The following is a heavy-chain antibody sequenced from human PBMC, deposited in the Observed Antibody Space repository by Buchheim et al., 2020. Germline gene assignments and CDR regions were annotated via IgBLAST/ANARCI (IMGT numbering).Heavy chain of an antibody. D-gene: IGHD1-1*01. Sequence: EVHLVESGGGLVKPGGSLRLSCAASGFTFSNAWMSWVRQAPGKGLEWVGRIKRKSDGETLDYAAPVKGRFTVSRDDSKDTLFLQMHNLKSEDTAVYYCATKSPPPWDDTGIDDYWGQGTL. V-gene: IGHV3-15*01. CDR1: GFTFSNAW. CDR3: ATKSPPPWDDTGIDDY. CDR2: IKRKSDGETL. J-gene: IGHJ4*02.